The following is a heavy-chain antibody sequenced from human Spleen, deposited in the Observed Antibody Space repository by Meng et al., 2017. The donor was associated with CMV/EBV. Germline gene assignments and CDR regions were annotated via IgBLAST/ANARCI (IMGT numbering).Heavy chain of an antibody. CDR3: TRLSDYSSSTWFNY. D-gene: IGHD6-6*01. CDR1: GFPFSGSA. Sequence: GGSLRLSCAASGFPFSGSAMHWVRQASGKGLERVGRIRSKPKGYAPAYAASVEGRFTISRDDSKNTAYLQMNSLKTEDTAVYYCTRLSDYSSSTWFNYWGQGTLVTVSS. V-gene: IGHV3-73*01. J-gene: IGHJ4*02. CDR2: IRSKPKGYAP.